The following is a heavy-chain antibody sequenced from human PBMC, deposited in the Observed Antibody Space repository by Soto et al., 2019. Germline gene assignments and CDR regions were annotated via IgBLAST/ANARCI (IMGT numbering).Heavy chain of an antibody. CDR2: INPSGGST. CDR1: GYTFTSYY. CDR3: ARGKPFIVVVTADFDY. V-gene: IGHV1-46*01. J-gene: IGHJ4*02. D-gene: IGHD2-21*02. Sequence: ASVKVSCKASGYTFTSYYMHWVRQAPGQGLEWMGIINPSGGSTSYAQKFQGRVTMTRDTSTSTVYMELSSLRSEDTAVYYCARGKPFIVVVTADFDYWGQGTLVTVSS.